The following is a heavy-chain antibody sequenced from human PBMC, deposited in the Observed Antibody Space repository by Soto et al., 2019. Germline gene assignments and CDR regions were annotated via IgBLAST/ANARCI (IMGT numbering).Heavy chain of an antibody. D-gene: IGHD5-18*01. Sequence: QVHLVQSAVEVKKPGASVRVSCTSSGYTFSTFGIGWVRQAPGQGLEWMGWIYAYNGNTEYAQKFQGRVTMTTDTATRTAYMELRSLKSDDTAAYFCTRAIAGGYGHTTLDYWGQGTLVTVAS. CDR2: IYAYNGNT. CDR3: TRAIAGGYGHTTLDY. CDR1: GYTFSTFG. J-gene: IGHJ4*02. V-gene: IGHV1-18*01.